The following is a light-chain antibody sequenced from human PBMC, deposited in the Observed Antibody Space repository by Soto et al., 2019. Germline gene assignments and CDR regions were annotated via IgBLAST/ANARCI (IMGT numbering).Light chain of an antibody. CDR2: AAS. Sequence: DIQLTQSPSFLSASVGDRVIIPCRASQGISTFLAWYQQKPGKAPKLLIYAASTLQSGVPSRFSGSGSGTDFTLTISCLQSEDFATYYCQQYYSYPPFTFGPGTKVDIK. CDR3: QQYYSYPPFT. V-gene: IGKV1-9*01. CDR1: QGISTF. J-gene: IGKJ3*01.